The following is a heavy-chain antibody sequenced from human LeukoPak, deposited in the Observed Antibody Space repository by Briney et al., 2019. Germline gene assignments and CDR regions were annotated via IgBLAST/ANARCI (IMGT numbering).Heavy chain of an antibody. J-gene: IGHJ4*02. V-gene: IGHV3-9*01. D-gene: IGHD3-22*01. CDR1: GFTFDDYA. CDR2: ISWNSGSI. Sequence: GGSLRLSCAASGFTFDDYAMHWVRQAPGKDLEWVSGISWNSGSIGYADSVKGRFTISRDNAKNSLYLQMNSLRAEDTALYYCAKAQLYYYDSSGTYYFDYWGQGTLVTVSS. CDR3: AKAQLYYYDSSGTYYFDY.